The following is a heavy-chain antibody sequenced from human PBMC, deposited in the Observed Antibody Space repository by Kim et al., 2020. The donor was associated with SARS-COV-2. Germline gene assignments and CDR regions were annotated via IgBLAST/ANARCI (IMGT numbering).Heavy chain of an antibody. V-gene: IGHV4-59*01. CDR2: IYYSGST. Sequence: SETLSLTCTVSGGSISSYYWSWIRQPPGKGLEWIGYIYYSGSTNYNPSLKSRVTISVDTSKNQFSLKLSSVPAADTAVYYCARDHRGWLLPTAYWYFDLWGRGTLVTVSS. D-gene: IGHD1-26*01. CDR1: GGSISSYY. CDR3: ARDHRGWLLPTAYWYFDL. J-gene: IGHJ2*01.